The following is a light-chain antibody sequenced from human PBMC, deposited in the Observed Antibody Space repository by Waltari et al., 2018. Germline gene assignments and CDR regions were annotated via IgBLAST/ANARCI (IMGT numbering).Light chain of an antibody. Sequence: YELTQQPSLSVSPGQTARITCPGHELPRKYDYWCQQKSGQAPRLVMYEDTKRPPGIPERFSGSSSGTVATLTITGAQVDDEADYYCYSSDSTGLRVFGGGTTVVVL. CDR2: EDT. V-gene: IGLV3-10*01. J-gene: IGLJ1*01. CDR1: ELPRKY. CDR3: YSSDSTGLRV.